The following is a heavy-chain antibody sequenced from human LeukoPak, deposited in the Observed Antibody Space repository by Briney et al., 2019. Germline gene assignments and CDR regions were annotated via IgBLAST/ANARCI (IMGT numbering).Heavy chain of an antibody. Sequence: GGSLRLSCAASGFIFNNYWMSWVRQAPGKGLEWVANIKQDGSEKYYVDSVKGRFTISRDNNKGALNLQMSSLRTEDTAFYYCARDSSGSLDYWGQGTLVTVSS. V-gene: IGHV3-7*03. J-gene: IGHJ4*02. CDR2: IKQDGSEK. CDR3: ARDSSGSLDY. CDR1: GFIFNNYW. D-gene: IGHD1-26*01.